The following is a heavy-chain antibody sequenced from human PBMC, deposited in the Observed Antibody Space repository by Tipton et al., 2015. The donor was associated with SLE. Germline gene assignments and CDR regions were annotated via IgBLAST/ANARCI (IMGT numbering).Heavy chain of an antibody. CDR2: IYYSGST. CDR3: AGTNYDVLTGYHRVDTFDI. D-gene: IGHD3-9*01. J-gene: IGHJ3*02. V-gene: IGHV4-31*03. CDR1: GGSISSGGYY. Sequence: TLSLTCTVSGGSISSGGYYWSWIRQHPGKGLEWIGYIYYSGSTYYNPPLKSRVTISVDTSKNQFSLKLSSVTAADTAVYYCAGTNYDVLTGYHRVDTFDIWGQGTMVTVSS.